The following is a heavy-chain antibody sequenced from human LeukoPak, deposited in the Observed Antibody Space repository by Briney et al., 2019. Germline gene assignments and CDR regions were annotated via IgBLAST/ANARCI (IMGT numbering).Heavy chain of an antibody. CDR2: INPNSGGT. Sequence: ASVNVSFKASGYTFTGYYMHWVRQAPGQGLEWMGWINPNSGGTNYAQKFQGRVTMTRDTSISTAYMELSRLRSDDTAVYYCARDKRGALWFGEYDYYFDYWGQGTLVTVSS. CDR1: GYTFTGYY. CDR3: ARDKRGALWFGEYDYYFDY. J-gene: IGHJ4*02. V-gene: IGHV1-2*02. D-gene: IGHD3-10*01.